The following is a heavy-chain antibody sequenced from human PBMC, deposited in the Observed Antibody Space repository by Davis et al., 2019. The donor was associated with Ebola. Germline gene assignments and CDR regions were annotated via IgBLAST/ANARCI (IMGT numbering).Heavy chain of an antibody. D-gene: IGHD5-24*01. CDR3: ASENGRDGYNSDY. CDR2: ISYDGSNK. V-gene: IGHV3-30-3*01. Sequence: GESLKISCAASGFTFSSYAMHWVRQAPGKGLEWVAVISYDGSNKYYADSVKGRFTISRDNSKNTLYLQMNSLRAEDTAVYYCASENGRDGYNSDYWGQGTLVTVSS. CDR1: GFTFSSYA. J-gene: IGHJ4*02.